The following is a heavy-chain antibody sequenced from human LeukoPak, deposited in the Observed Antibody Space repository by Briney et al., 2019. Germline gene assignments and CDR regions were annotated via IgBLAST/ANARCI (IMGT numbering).Heavy chain of an antibody. Sequence: ASVKVSCKASGYTFTRYYMHWVRQAPGQGLEWMGWINPNSGGTNYAQKFQGRVTMTRDTTISIAYMELSRLRSDDTAVYYCARGPYYDFWGGYPLYYYYMDVWDKGTTVTVSS. CDR2: INPNSGGT. V-gene: IGHV1-2*02. J-gene: IGHJ6*03. CDR1: GYTFTRYY. CDR3: ARGPYYDFWGGYPLYYYYMDV. D-gene: IGHD3-3*01.